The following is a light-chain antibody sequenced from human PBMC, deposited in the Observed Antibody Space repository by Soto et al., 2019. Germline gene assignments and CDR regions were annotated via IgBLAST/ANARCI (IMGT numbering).Light chain of an antibody. CDR1: SSNIGSNS. Sequence: QSVLTQPPSVSGTPGQRVTISCSGSSSNIGSNSANWYQQLPGTAPKLVIYSNNQRHSGVPGRFSGSKSGTSASLAISGLQSEDEAEYYCAAWDDSLDGSVVFGGGTKLTVL. V-gene: IGLV1-44*01. J-gene: IGLJ2*01. CDR3: AAWDDSLDGSVV. CDR2: SNN.